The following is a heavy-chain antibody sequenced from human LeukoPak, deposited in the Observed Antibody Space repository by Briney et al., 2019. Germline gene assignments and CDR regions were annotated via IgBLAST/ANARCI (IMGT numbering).Heavy chain of an antibody. Sequence: PGGSLRLSCAASGFTFSSYGMHWVRQAPGKGLEWVAFIQYDGSNKYYADSVKGRFTISRDNSKNTLYLQMNSLRAEDTAVYYCAKAPLYGDYIFGAFDIWGQGTMVTVSS. CDR1: GFTFSSYG. CDR3: AKAPLYGDYIFGAFDI. J-gene: IGHJ3*02. CDR2: IQYDGSNK. D-gene: IGHD4-17*01. V-gene: IGHV3-30*02.